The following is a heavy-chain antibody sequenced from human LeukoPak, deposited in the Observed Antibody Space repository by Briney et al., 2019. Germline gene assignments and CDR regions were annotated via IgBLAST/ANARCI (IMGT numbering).Heavy chain of an antibody. J-gene: IGHJ4*02. CDR2: IYPGDFDT. CDR3: AREGGTDHGAYYFDY. Sequence: PGESLKISCKGSGYSFTNYWIGWVRQMPGKGLEWMGIIYPGDFDTRYSPSFQGQVTISADKSISTAYLQWSSLKASDSAMYYCAREGGTDHGAYYFDYWGQGTLVTVSS. D-gene: IGHD1-26*01. CDR1: GYSFTNYW. V-gene: IGHV5-51*01.